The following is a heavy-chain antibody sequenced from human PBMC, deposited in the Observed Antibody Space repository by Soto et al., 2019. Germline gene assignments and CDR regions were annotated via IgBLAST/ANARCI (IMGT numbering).Heavy chain of an antibody. V-gene: IGHV3-23*01. CDR1: GXAFSSYP. Sequence: GSLRLSCAASGXAFSSYPMSWVRQAPEKGLEWVSGISDSGGLTYNADSVKGRFTISRDNSKKTLYLQMNSLRAEDTAVYYCARRAFGSSRAFDIWGQGTVVTVSS. D-gene: IGHD6-6*01. CDR3: ARRAFGSSRAFDI. CDR2: ISDSGGLT. J-gene: IGHJ3*02.